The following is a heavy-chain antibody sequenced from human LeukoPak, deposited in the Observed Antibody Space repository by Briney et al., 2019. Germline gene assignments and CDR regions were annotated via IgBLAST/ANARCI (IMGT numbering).Heavy chain of an antibody. CDR2: IFPIFGTA. CDR3: ARPSNYDSPTYYFDY. J-gene: IGHJ4*02. D-gene: IGHD3-3*01. Sequence: GASVKVSCKASGGTFSSYAISWVRQAPGQGLEWMGGIFPIFGTANYAQKFQGRVTITADESTSTAYMELSSLRPEDTAVYYCARPSNYDSPTYYFDYWGQGTLVTVSS. V-gene: IGHV1-69*13. CDR1: GGTFSSYA.